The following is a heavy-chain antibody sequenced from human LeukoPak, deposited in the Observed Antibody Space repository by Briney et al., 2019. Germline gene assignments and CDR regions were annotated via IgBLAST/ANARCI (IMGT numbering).Heavy chain of an antibody. CDR2: IYYSGST. CDR3: ARVSRHYYGSGSYAEFDY. Sequence: SKTLSLTCTVSGDSISSYYWCWIQQPPGKGLEWIGYIYYSGSTNYNPSLKSRVTISVDTSKNQFSLKLSSVTAADTAVYYCARVSRHYYGSGSYAEFDYWGQGTLVTVSS. D-gene: IGHD3-10*01. J-gene: IGHJ4*02. CDR1: GDSISSYY. V-gene: IGHV4-59*01.